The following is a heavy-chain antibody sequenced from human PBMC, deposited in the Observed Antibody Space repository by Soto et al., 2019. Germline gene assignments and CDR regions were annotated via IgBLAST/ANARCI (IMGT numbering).Heavy chain of an antibody. CDR1: GFTFSSYS. Sequence: PGGSLRLSCAASGFTFSSYSMNWVRQAPGKGLEWVSSISSSSYIYYADSVKGRFTISRDNAKNSLYLQMNSLRAEDTAVYYCARALVPAAHDYWGQGTLVTVSS. CDR2: ISSSSYI. J-gene: IGHJ4*02. CDR3: ARALVPAAHDY. D-gene: IGHD2-2*01. V-gene: IGHV3-21*01.